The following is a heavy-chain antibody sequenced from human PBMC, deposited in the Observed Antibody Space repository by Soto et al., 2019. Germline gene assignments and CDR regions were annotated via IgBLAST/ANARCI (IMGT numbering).Heavy chain of an antibody. CDR3: TVWGSGNDFGAA. CDR2: SKNKADSYTT. J-gene: IGHJ4*02. Sequence: EVQLVESGGGLVQPGGSLRLSCAASGFTFSDHDMDWVRQAPGKGLEWVGRSKNKADSYTTEYAASVKGRFTISRDGSKNSLFLQMNSLKSEDTAVYYCTVWGSGNDFGAAWGQGILVTVSS. D-gene: IGHD3-10*01. V-gene: IGHV3-72*01. CDR1: GFTFSDHD.